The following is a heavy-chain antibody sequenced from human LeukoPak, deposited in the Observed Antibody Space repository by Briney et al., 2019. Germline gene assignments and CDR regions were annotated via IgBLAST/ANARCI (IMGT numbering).Heavy chain of an antibody. J-gene: IGHJ4*02. CDR3: ARGLGTLGYCSSTSCYLDY. Sequence: GGSQRLSCAASGFTFSSYDMHWVRQATGKGLEWVSAIGTAGDTYYPGSVKGRFTISRENAKNSLYLQMNSLRAGDTAVYYCARGLGTLGYCSSTSCYLDYWGQGTLVTVSS. CDR2: IGTAGDT. CDR1: GFTFSSYD. V-gene: IGHV3-13*04. D-gene: IGHD2-2*01.